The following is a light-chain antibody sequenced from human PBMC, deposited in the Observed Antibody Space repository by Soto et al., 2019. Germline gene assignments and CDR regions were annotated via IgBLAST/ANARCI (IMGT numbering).Light chain of an antibody. CDR2: GSF. CDR3: QQYNDRPPIT. CDR1: QSVDNN. V-gene: IGKV3-15*01. Sequence: EVVMTQTPVTLSASPGESATLSCRASQSVDNNVAWYQQEPGQAPRLLIVGSFARATGIPARFSGSGSGSEFTLTISGLQSEDFAVYYCQQYNDRPPITFGQGTRLEIK. J-gene: IGKJ5*01.